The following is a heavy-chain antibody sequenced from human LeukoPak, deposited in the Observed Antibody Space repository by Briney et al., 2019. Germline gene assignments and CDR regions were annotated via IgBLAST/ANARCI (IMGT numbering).Heavy chain of an antibody. CDR3: AKGYSYGIDY. CDR2: IRYDGTEK. D-gene: IGHD5-18*01. V-gene: IGHV3-30*02. Sequence: GGSLRLSCGASGFTFSSYGMHWVRQAPGKGLEWVAFIRYDGTEKYYGDSMRGRFTISRDNSKNTLYLQMNSLRAEDTAVYYCAKGYSYGIDYWGQGSLVTVSS. J-gene: IGHJ4*02. CDR1: GFTFSSYG.